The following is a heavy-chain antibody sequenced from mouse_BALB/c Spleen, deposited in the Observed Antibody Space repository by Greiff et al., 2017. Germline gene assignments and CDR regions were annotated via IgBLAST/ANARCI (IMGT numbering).Heavy chain of an antibody. D-gene: IGHD1-1*01. CDR3: TRRDGSSYWYFDV. CDR2: IYPSDSYT. Sequence: QVQLQQPGAELVRPGASVKLSCKASGYTFTSYWINWVKQRPGQGLEWIGNIYPSDSYTNYNQKFKDKATLTVDKSSSTAYMQLSSPTSEDSAVYYCTRRDGSSYWYFDVWGAGTTVTVS. V-gene: IGHV1-69*02. CDR1: GYTFTSYW. J-gene: IGHJ1*01.